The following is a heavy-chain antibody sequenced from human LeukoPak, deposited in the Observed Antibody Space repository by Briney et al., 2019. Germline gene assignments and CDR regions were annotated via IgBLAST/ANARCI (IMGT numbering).Heavy chain of an antibody. V-gene: IGHV3-23*01. Sequence: GGSLRLSCAASGFPFSSHWMSWVRQAPGKGLEWVSAILGSGDTTYYAGSVKGRFTISRDNSKRTVYLQMNSLRAEDTAVYYCAKDRSSWYYPFDSWGQGTMVTVSS. CDR1: GFPFSSHW. CDR3: AKDRSSWYYPFDS. CDR2: ILGSGDTT. D-gene: IGHD3-3*01. J-gene: IGHJ4*02.